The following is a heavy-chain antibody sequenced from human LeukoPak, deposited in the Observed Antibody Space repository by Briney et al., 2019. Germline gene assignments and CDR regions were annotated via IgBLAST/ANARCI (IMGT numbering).Heavy chain of an antibody. J-gene: IGHJ3*02. Sequence: PGGSLRLSCAASGFPFSNYAMSWVRQAPGKGLEWVANIGEDGSEKYYVDSVKGRFTISRDNAKNSLYLQMNSLRAEDTAVYYCAGGWSIAARGDAFDIWGQGTMVTVSS. CDR1: GFPFSNYA. CDR2: IGEDGSEK. V-gene: IGHV3-7*01. CDR3: AGGWSIAARGDAFDI. D-gene: IGHD6-6*01.